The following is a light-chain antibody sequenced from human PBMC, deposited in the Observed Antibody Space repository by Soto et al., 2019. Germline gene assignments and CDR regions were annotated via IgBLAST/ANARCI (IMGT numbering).Light chain of an antibody. CDR2: AAS. J-gene: IGKJ4*01. CDR3: QQSYSTPPKLT. CDR1: QSISSY. Sequence: DIQMTQSPSSLSASVGDRVTITCRASQSISSYLNWYQQKPGKAPKLLIYAASSLQSGVPSRFSGSGSGTDFTLTISSLQPQDFATYYCQQSYSTPPKLTFGGGTNVEIK. V-gene: IGKV1-39*01.